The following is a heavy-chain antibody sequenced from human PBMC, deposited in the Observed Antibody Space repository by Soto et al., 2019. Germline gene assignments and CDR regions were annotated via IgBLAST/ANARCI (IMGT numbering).Heavy chain of an antibody. CDR2: ISGYNDNT. CDR3: AKDASSWFYYYYGMDV. J-gene: IGHJ6*02. V-gene: IGHV1-18*01. D-gene: IGHD2-2*01. Sequence: QIQLVQSGPEVRKPGASVKVSCKASGYTFSNFGISWVRQAPGQGLEWMGWISGYNDNTNYAQKFQDRVRMTTDISTSTAYMELTTLRSEDTAVYYCAKDASSWFYYYYGMDVWGQGTTVTVS. CDR1: GYTFSNFG.